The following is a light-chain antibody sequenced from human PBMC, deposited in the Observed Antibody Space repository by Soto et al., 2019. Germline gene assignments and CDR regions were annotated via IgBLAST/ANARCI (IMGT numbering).Light chain of an antibody. J-gene: IGKJ5*01. V-gene: IGKV1-33*01. CDR1: ESIRTW. CDR3: QQYENLPT. Sequence: DIQMTQSPTTLSASIGDRVTITCRASESIRTWLAWYQHKPGKAPKFLIYDASNLEAGVPSRFRGSGSGTDFTFTISRLQPEDIATYYCQQYENLPTFGQGTRLEIK. CDR2: DAS.